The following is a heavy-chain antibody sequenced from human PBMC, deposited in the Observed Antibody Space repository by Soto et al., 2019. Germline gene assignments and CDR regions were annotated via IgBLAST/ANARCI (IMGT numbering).Heavy chain of an antibody. CDR1: GYTFTGSY. J-gene: IGHJ4*02. D-gene: IGHD1-26*01. CDR3: ARGVGGWELIDY. V-gene: IGHV1-2*02. Sequence: GASVKVSCKASGYTFTGSYMHWVRQAPGQGLEWMGWINPNNGRTNYAQEFQGRGTVTTDTSISTAYTELSRLIFDDTAVYYCARGVGGWELIDYWGQGTLVTVSS. CDR2: INPNNGRT.